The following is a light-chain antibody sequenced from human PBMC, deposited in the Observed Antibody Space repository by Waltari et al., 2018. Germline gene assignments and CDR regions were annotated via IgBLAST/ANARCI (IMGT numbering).Light chain of an antibody. Sequence: DIVMTQSPDSLAVSLGERATINCKSSQSVLYSSNNKNYLAWYQQKPGQPPTLLIYWASTRESGVPDRFSGSGSGTDFTLTSSSLQAEDVAGYYCQQYYTTPFTFGPGTKVDIK. V-gene: IGKV4-1*01. CDR3: QQYYTTPFT. J-gene: IGKJ3*01. CDR2: WAS. CDR1: QSVLYSSNNKNY.